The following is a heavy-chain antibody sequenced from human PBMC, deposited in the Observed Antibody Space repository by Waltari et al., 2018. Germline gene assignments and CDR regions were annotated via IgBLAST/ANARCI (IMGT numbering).Heavy chain of an antibody. Sequence: QVQLQESGPGLVKPSQTLSLTCTVSGGSISSGSYYWSWTRQPAGKGLEWIGRIYTSGSTNYNPSIKSRVTISVDTSKNQFSLKLSSVTAADTAVYYCARDSSPSYGMDVWGQGTTVTVSS. CDR3: ARDSSPSYGMDV. CDR2: IYTSGST. V-gene: IGHV4-61*02. J-gene: IGHJ6*02. D-gene: IGHD6-6*01. CDR1: GGSISSGSYY.